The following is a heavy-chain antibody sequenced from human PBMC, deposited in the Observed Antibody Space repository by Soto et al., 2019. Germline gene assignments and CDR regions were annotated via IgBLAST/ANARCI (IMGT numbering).Heavy chain of an antibody. Sequence: SAALSLTCTVSGCSIRPCDWCWIRQPPGRGLDWIGYMYHTGSTVYNPSFKSRVTISVDTSKNQFSLKLNSVTAADTAVYYCARDLWGYCGTDCYPLDVWGQGTTVTVS. D-gene: IGHD2-21*02. V-gene: IGHV4-59*01. CDR2: MYHTGST. CDR3: ARDLWGYCGTDCYPLDV. J-gene: IGHJ6*02. CDR1: GCSIRPCD.